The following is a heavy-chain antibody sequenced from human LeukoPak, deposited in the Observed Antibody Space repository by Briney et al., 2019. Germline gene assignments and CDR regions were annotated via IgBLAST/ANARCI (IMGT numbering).Heavy chain of an antibody. D-gene: IGHD3-3*01. V-gene: IGHV4-30-2*01. CDR2: IYHSGST. J-gene: IGHJ6*03. CDR3: ATRTSDFWSGYYVSSVSSGLDYHYHYMDV. CDR1: GGSISSGGNY. Sequence: SQTLSLTCTVSGGSISSGGNYWSWIRQPPGKGLEWIGYIYHSGSTYYNPSLKSRVTISVDRSKNQFSLKLSSVTAADTAVYYCATRTSDFWSGYYVSSVSSGLDYHYHYMDVWGKGTTVTVSS.